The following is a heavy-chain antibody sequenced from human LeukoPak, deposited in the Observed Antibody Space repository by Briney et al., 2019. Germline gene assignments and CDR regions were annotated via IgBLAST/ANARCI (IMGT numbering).Heavy chain of an antibody. CDR2: ISSSSSYI. V-gene: IGHV3-21*01. J-gene: IGHJ5*02. D-gene: IGHD1-7*01. CDR1: GFTFSSYS. CDR3: AREGGRNYFDWFDP. Sequence: KPGGSLRLSCAASGFTFSSYSMNWVRQGPGKGLEWVSSISSSSSYIYYADSVKGRFTISRDNAKNSLYLQMNSLRAEDTAVYYCAREGGRNYFDWFDPWGQGTLVTVSS.